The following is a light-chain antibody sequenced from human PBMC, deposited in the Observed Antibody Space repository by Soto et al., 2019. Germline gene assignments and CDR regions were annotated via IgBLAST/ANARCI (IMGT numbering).Light chain of an antibody. CDR1: SSDIGSYNV. Sequence: QSALTQPASVSGSPGQSITISCTGTSSDIGSYNVVSWYQQHPGTAPKLMIYEVDKRPSGVSHRFSGSKSGNTASLTISGLQSEDEADYYCCSYARSTTFVFGGGTKVTV. V-gene: IGLV2-23*02. CDR3: CSYARSTTFV. CDR2: EVD. J-gene: IGLJ1*01.